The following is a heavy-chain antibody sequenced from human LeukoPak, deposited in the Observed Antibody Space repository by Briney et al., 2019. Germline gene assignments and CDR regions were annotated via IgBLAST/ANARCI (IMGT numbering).Heavy chain of an antibody. Sequence: PSETLSLTCTVSGGSIYSSSYYWGWIRQPPGKGLEWIGSIYYSGSTDYNSSLKNRVTISVDTSKNQFSLKLSSVTAADTAVYYCARSEGYGSGSYYRHLFNYWSQGALVTVSS. V-gene: IGHV4-39*07. J-gene: IGHJ4*02. CDR3: ARSEGYGSGSYYRHLFNY. CDR2: IYYSGST. D-gene: IGHD3-10*01. CDR1: GGSIYSSSYY.